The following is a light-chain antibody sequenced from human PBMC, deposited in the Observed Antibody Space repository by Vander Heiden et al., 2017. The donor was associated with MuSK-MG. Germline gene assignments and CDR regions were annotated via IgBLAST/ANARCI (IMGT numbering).Light chain of an antibody. J-gene: IGLJ2*01. CDR2: GRD. Sequence: SSELTQDPAVSVALGQTVRITCQGDSLRSYYANWYQQKPGQAPVVVIYGRDNRPSGIPNRFSGSSSGNTASLTITGAQAEDEADYYCTSRDSSGYHVGVGIGGGTKLTV. CDR1: SLRSYY. V-gene: IGLV3-19*01. CDR3: TSRDSSGYHVGVG.